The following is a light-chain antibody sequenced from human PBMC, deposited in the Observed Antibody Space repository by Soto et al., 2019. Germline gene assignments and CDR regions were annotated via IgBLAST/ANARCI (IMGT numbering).Light chain of an antibody. V-gene: IGLV2-14*01. Sequence: QSALTQPASVSGSPGQSITISCTGNSRDVGGYVSWYQQLPGKAPKLMIYEVSNRLSGFSNRFSGSNSGNTASLTSSGHQAKDAGEYHCRSYTSSNTAVFGGGAKLTVL. CDR3: RSYTSSNTAV. CDR2: EVS. J-gene: IGLJ2*01. CDR1: SRDVGGY.